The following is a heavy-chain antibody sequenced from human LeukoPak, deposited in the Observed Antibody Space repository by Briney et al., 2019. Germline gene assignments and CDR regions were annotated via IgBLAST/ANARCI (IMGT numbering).Heavy chain of an antibody. CDR1: GASISSYY. V-gene: IGHV4-59*12. D-gene: IGHD4-17*01. CDR3: ARGRYYGDADY. J-gene: IGHJ4*02. Sequence: SETLSLTCTVSGASISSYYWSWIRQPPGKGLEWIGYIDYSGSTNYTPSLKSRVTISVDTSKNQFSLKLSSVTAADTAVYYCARGRYYGDADYWGQGTLVTVSS. CDR2: IDYSGST.